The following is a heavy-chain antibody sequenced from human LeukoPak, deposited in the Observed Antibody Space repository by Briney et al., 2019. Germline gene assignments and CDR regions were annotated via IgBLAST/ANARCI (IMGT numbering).Heavy chain of an antibody. V-gene: IGHV4-34*01. CDR2: INHSGST. J-gene: IGHJ6*03. Sequence: SETLSLTCAVYGGSFSGYYWSWIRQPPGKGLEWFGEINHSGSTNYNPSLKSRVTISVDTSKNQFSLKLSSVTAADTAVYYCARVGYCSSTSCYEDMDVWGKGTTVTVSS. CDR3: ARVGYCSSTSCYEDMDV. CDR1: GGSFSGYY. D-gene: IGHD2-2*01.